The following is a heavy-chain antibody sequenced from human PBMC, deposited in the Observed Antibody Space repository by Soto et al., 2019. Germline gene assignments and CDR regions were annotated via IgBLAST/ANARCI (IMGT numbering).Heavy chain of an antibody. J-gene: IGHJ4*02. D-gene: IGHD3-16*01. CDR1: GFAFSDYA. Sequence: EVHLLESGGGLVQPGGSLRLSCVASGFAFSDYAMTWVRQAPGKGLEWVSDISDGDGATHYADSVKGRFTISRDDSKNTLYLQMDSLRAEDAAVYYCAKGRTFFDFWGQGTLVTVSS. CDR2: ISDGDGAT. V-gene: IGHV3-23*01. CDR3: AKGRTFFDF.